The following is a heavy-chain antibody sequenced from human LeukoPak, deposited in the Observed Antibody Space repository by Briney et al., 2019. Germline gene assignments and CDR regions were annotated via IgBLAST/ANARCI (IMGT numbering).Heavy chain of an antibody. D-gene: IGHD3-22*01. CDR2: IYSGGST. CDR3: ARDSSYYDSSGYYYYFDY. CDR1: GFTFSYYS. J-gene: IGHJ4*02. V-gene: IGHV3-66*01. Sequence: PGGSLRLSCAASGFTFSYYSMNWVRQAPGKGLEWVSVIYSGGSTYYADSVKGRFTISRDNSKNTLYLQTNSLRAEDTAVYYCARDSSYYDSSGYYYYFDYWGQGTLVTVSS.